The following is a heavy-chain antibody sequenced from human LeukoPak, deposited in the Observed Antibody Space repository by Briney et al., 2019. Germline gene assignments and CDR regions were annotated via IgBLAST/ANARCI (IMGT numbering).Heavy chain of an antibody. CDR1: GFTFSSYE. CDR2: ISSSGSTI. CDR3: ARVSKNYDIFPAPYYYYYYMDV. D-gene: IGHD3-9*01. V-gene: IGHV3-48*03. Sequence: PGGSLRLSCAASGFTFSSYEMNWVRQAPGKGLEWVSYISSSGSTIYYADSVKGRFTISRDNAKNSLYLQMNSLRAEDTAVYYCARVSKNYDIFPAPYYYYYYMDVWGKGTTVTVSS. J-gene: IGHJ6*03.